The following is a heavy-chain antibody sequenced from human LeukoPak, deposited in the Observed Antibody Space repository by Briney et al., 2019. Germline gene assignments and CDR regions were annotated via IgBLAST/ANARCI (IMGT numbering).Heavy chain of an antibody. CDR3: AVGYCAGDGCYNGGSGWFDS. J-gene: IGHJ5*01. CDR2: ISGSTSYT. CDR1: GFTFSDYY. D-gene: IGHD2-8*02. Sequence: PGGSLRLSCAASGFTFSDYYMSWIRQAPGKGLEWVSYISGSTSYTNYADSVKGRFTISRDNAKNSLYLQMNSLRAKDTAVYFCAVGYCAGDGCYNGGSGWFDSWGQGTLVTVSS. V-gene: IGHV3-11*06.